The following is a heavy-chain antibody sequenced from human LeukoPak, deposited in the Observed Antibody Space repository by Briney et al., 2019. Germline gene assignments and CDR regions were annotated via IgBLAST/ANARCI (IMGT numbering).Heavy chain of an antibody. CDR2: IYYSGYT. CDR1: GGSISTYY. D-gene: IGHD1-26*01. J-gene: IGHJ4*02. Sequence: LETLSLTCTVSGGSISTYYWSWIRQPPGKGLEWIGYIYYSGYTNYNPSLKSRVTMSVDTSKNQFSLKLTSATAADTAVYYCARETVGATHFDYWGQGALVTVSS. V-gene: IGHV4-59*01. CDR3: ARETVGATHFDY.